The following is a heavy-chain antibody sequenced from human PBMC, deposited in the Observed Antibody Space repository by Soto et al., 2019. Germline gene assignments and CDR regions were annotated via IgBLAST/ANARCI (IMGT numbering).Heavy chain of an antibody. CDR3: ARVTVHKKADAFDI. CDR1: GGTFSSYA. CDR2: IIPIFGTA. J-gene: IGHJ3*02. V-gene: IGHV1-69*13. D-gene: IGHD4-17*01. Sequence: SGKVSCKASGGTFSSYAIIWVRQAPGQGLEWMGGIIPIFGTANYAQKFQGRVTITADESTSTAYMELSSLRSEDTAVYYCARVTVHKKADAFDIWGQGTMVTVSS.